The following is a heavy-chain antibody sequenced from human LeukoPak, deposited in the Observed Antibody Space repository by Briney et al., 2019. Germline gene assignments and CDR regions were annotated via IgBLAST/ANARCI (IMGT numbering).Heavy chain of an antibody. CDR1: GYTFTSYD. D-gene: IGHD3-3*01. CDR2: MNPNSGNT. J-gene: IGHJ6*02. CDR3: ARARLETYYDFWSGYYPFGMDV. Sequence: ASVKVSCKASGYTFTSYDINWVRQATGQGLEWMGWMNPNSGNTGYAQKFQGRVTMTRNTSISTAYMELSSLRPEDTAVYYCARARLETYYDFWSGYYPFGMDVWGQGTTVTVSS. V-gene: IGHV1-8*01.